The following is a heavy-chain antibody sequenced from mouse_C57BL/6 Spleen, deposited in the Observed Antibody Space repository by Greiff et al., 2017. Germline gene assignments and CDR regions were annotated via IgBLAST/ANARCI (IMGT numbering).Heavy chain of an antibody. J-gene: IGHJ2*01. Sequence: EVQGVESGEGLVKPGGSLKLSCAASGFTFSSYAMSWVRQTPEQRLEWVAYISSGGDYIYYADTVKGRFTISRDNARNTLYLQMSSLKSEDTAMYYCTRVNYYGSSPYYFDYWGQGTTLTVSS. CDR3: TRVNYYGSSPYYFDY. V-gene: IGHV5-9-1*02. CDR1: GFTFSSYA. D-gene: IGHD1-1*01. CDR2: ISSGGDYI.